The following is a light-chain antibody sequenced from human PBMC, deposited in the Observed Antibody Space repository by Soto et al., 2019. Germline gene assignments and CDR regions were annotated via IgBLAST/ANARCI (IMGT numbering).Light chain of an antibody. CDR2: AAS. J-gene: IGKJ3*01. CDR1: QSISSY. V-gene: IGKV1-39*01. Sequence: DIQMTQSPSSLSASVGDRVTITCRASQSISSYLNWYQQKPGKAPKLLIYAASSLKSGVPSRFSGSGSGTDFTLTISSLQPEDFATYYCQQSYSTLGVTFGPGTKVDIK. CDR3: QQSYSTLGVT.